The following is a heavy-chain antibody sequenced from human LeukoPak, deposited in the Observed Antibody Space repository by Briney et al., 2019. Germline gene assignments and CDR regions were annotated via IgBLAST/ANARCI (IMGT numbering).Heavy chain of an antibody. J-gene: IGHJ6*02. CDR2: LGGSGETT. V-gene: IGHV3-23*01. CDR1: GFKSSISA. Sequence: PGGSLRLSCAAFGFKSSISAMTWVRQAPGKGLEWVSVLGGSGETTNYADSVKGRFTISRDRSKTTVFLQINSLRVEDTGVYYCASKFGESYHYYYGLDVWGQGTTVTVSS. D-gene: IGHD3-10*01. CDR3: ASKFGESYHYYYGLDV.